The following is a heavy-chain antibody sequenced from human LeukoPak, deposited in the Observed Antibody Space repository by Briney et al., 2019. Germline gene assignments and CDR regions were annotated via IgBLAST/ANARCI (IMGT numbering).Heavy chain of an antibody. CDR1: GFSFTSYW. V-gene: IGHV3-74*01. CDR2: INDDGSAT. Sequence: PGGSLRLSCAASGFSFTSYWMHWVRQAPGRELVWVSRINDDGSATTYADSVKGRFTTSRDNAKNTLFLQMNSLRAEDTAVYYCTRDFDFSSAIWGQGTLVTVSS. D-gene: IGHD3-3*01. J-gene: IGHJ4*02. CDR3: TRDFDFSSAI.